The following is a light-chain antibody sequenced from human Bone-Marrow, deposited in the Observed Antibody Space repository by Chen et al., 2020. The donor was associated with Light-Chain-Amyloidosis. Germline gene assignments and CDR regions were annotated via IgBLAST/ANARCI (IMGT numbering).Light chain of an antibody. CDR3: QQSYSTPQT. V-gene: IGKV1-39*01. CDR1: QSISSY. J-gene: IGKJ1*01. Sequence: DIQMTQSPSSLSASVGDRVTITCRASQSISSYLNWYRQKPGKAPKLLIYAASSLQSGVPSRFSGSGSGTDFTLTISSRQPEDFATYYCQQSYSTPQTFGQGTKVEIK. CDR2: AAS.